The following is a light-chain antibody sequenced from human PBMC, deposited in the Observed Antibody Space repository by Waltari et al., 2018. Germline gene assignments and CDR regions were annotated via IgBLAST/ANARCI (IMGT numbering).Light chain of an antibody. Sequence: AVQLTQSPSSLSASVGDRVTVTCRASQGIRSALAWYQQKPGKPPKLLIYDASTLQSGVPPRFSGSGSGTDFTLTISSLQPEEFATYYCQQFNDFLGFGGGTKVEIK. CDR2: DAS. J-gene: IGKJ4*01. CDR3: QQFNDFLG. V-gene: IGKV1D-13*01. CDR1: QGIRSA.